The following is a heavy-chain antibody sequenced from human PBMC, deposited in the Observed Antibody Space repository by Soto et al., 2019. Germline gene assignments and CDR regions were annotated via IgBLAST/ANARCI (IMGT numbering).Heavy chain of an antibody. D-gene: IGHD4-17*01. CDR1: GGSISSGDYY. J-gene: IGHJ4*02. CDR2: IYYSGST. Sequence: SETLSLTCTVSGGSISSGDYYWSWIRQPPGKGLEWIGYIYYSGSTYYNPSLKSRVTISVDTSKNQFSLKLSSVTAADTAVYYCARVNDYCERHDFDYWGQGTLVTVSS. V-gene: IGHV4-30-4*01. CDR3: ARVNDYCERHDFDY.